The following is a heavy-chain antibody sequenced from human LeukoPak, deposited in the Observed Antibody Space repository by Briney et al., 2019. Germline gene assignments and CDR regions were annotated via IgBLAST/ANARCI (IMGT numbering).Heavy chain of an antibody. CDR1: GYSFSNYW. Sequence: GESLKISCKGSGYSFSNYWIGWVRQMPGKGLEWMGIIYPGDSDTRYSPSFQGQVTISVDESINTAYLQWSSLEASDTAMYYCARPSGAAVTTNYFDYWGQGTLVTVSS. J-gene: IGHJ4*02. V-gene: IGHV5-51*01. CDR2: IYPGDSDT. CDR3: ARPSGAAVTTNYFDY. D-gene: IGHD4-17*01.